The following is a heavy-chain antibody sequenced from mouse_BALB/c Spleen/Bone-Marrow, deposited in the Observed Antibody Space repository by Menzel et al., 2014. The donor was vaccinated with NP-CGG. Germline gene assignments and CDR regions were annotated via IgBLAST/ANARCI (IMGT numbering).Heavy chain of an antibody. Sequence: EVQLQQSGAELVKPGASVKLSCTTSGSNIKDTYMHWVKLRPEQGLEWIGRIVPANGNTKYAPKFQGKATITADTSSDTAYLQLSSLTSEDTAVYFCASYDYGYYFDYWGQGTTLTVSS. J-gene: IGHJ2*01. D-gene: IGHD2-4*01. CDR2: IVPANGNT. CDR1: GSNIKDTY. V-gene: IGHV14-3*02. CDR3: ASYDYGYYFDY.